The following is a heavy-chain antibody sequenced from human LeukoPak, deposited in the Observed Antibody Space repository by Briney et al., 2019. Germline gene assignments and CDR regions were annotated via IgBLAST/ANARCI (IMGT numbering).Heavy chain of an antibody. CDR1: GASISPYY. CDR3: ARGNNSPWDY. J-gene: IGHJ4*02. CDR2: IYNSRYT. D-gene: IGHD1-14*01. Sequence: SETLSLTCTVSGASISPYYWSWIRQPAGKGLEWIGRIYNSRYTNYNPSLDSRVTMSQDTSKNEFSLKLSSVTTADTDLYYCARGNNSPWDYWRKGTLVTFSS. V-gene: IGHV4-4*07.